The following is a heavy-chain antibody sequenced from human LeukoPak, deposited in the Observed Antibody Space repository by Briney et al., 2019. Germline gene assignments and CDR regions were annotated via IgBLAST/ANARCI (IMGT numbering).Heavy chain of an antibody. CDR2: ISGSGGST. CDR3: AKDLALGIAARLH. CDR1: GFTFSGYA. V-gene: IGHV3-23*01. Sequence: GGSLRLSCAASGFTFSGYAMSWVRQAPGKGLEWVSAISGSGGSTYYADSVKGRFTISRDNSKNTLYLQMNSLRAEDTAVYYCAKDLALGIAARLHWGQGTLVTVSS. D-gene: IGHD6-6*01. J-gene: IGHJ4*02.